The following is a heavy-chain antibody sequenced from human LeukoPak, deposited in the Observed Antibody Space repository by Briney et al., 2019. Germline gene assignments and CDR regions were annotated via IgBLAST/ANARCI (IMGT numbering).Heavy chain of an antibody. V-gene: IGHV1-8*01. CDR3: ARGYYGSGSYAFDI. CDR1: GYTFTSYD. J-gene: IGHJ3*02. CDR2: MNPNSGNT. Sequence: GASVKVSCKASGYTFTSYDINWVRQATGQGLEWMGWMNPNSGNTGYAQKFQGRVTMTRNTSISTAYMELSSLRSEDTAVYYCARGYYGSGSYAFDIWGQGTMVTVSS. D-gene: IGHD3-10*01.